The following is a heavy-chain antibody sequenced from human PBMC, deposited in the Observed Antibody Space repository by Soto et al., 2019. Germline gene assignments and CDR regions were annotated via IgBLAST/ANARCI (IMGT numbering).Heavy chain of an antibody. CDR3: ARNHLSSSWYFSP. J-gene: IGHJ5*02. D-gene: IGHD6-13*01. Sequence: EVHLVESGGGLVQPGGSLRLSCAASGFFVTSNYMSWVRQAPGKGLEWVSLIYSGGNTFYADSVKGRFTISRDNSKNTLYLQMNSLRAEDTAIYYCARNHLSSSWYFSPWGQGTLVTVSS. CDR1: GFFVTSNY. V-gene: IGHV3-66*01. CDR2: IYSGGNT.